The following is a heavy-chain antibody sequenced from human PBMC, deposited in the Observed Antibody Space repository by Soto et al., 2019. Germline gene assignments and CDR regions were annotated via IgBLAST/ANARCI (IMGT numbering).Heavy chain of an antibody. CDR3: ARDRFFDY. CDR1: GGSLRNYY. V-gene: IGHV4-59*01. J-gene: IGHJ4*02. Sequence: QVQLQESGPGLVKPSETLSLTCTVSGGSLRNYYWSWIRQPPGKGLEWIGSVYESGVTNYNPSLERRVIISIDTSKSQFSLKLTSVTAADTAVYYCARDRFFDYWCQGTLVTVSS. D-gene: IGHD3-16*01. CDR2: VYESGVT.